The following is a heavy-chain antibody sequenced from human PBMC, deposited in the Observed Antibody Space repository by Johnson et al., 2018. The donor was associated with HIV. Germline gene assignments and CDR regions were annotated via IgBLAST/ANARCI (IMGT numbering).Heavy chain of an antibody. Sequence: VQLVESGGGLAKPAWSPRLSCAASQFTFSSYYMNCVRQAPGKGLEWVANIEQDGSEKYYVDSVKGRFTISRDNAKNSLYLQMNSLKAEDTALYYCARGGYCRSTNCYRGNAFDIWGPGTMVTVSS. D-gene: IGHD2-2*01. CDR1: QFTFSSYY. CDR3: ARGGYCRSTNCYRGNAFDI. J-gene: IGHJ3*02. CDR2: IEQDGSEK. V-gene: IGHV3-7*03.